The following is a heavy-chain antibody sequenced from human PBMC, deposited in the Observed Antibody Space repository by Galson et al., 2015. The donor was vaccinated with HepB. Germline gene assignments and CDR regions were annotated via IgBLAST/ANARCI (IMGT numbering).Heavy chain of an antibody. CDR3: ARPFSGEPNLQFFFY. V-gene: IGHV1-69*13. J-gene: IGHJ4*02. Sequence: SGEVHCKAKGGSFSICAHSLLRKTGGQGLQRMSGTSPLSRRANYAPVFQGRVTITADDSTSTVFMVLRSLRSEDTAVYYCARPFSGEPNLQFFFYWGQGTLVTVSS. CDR2: TSPLSRRA. CDR1: GGSFSICA. D-gene: IGHD3-3*01.